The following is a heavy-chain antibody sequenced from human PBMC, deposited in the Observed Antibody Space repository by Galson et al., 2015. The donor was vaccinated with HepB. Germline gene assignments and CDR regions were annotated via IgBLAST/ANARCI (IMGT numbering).Heavy chain of an antibody. Sequence: LRLSCAASGFTFSSYEMNWARQAPGKGLEWISYISSGSLTIYYADSVRGRFTISRDNANNSLYLQMNSLRAEDSAVYFCARDYDRFDFWGRGTLVTVS. CDR1: GFTFSSYE. J-gene: IGHJ4*02. CDR3: ARDYDRFDF. D-gene: IGHD3-16*01. CDR2: ISSGSLTI. V-gene: IGHV3-48*03.